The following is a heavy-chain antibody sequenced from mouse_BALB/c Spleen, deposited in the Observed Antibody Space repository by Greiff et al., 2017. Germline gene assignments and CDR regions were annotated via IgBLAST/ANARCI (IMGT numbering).Heavy chain of an antibody. J-gene: IGHJ2*01. Sequence: QVQLQQSGAELVKPGASVKLSCKASGYTFTSYYMYWVKQRPGQGLEWIGEINPSNGGTNFNEKFKSKATLTVDKSSSTAYMQLSSLTSEDSAVYYCTRSGYYREKPYFDYWGQGTTLTVSS. V-gene: IGHV1S81*02. CDR3: TRSGYYREKPYFDY. CDR1: GYTFTSYY. D-gene: IGHD2-12*01. CDR2: INPSNGGT.